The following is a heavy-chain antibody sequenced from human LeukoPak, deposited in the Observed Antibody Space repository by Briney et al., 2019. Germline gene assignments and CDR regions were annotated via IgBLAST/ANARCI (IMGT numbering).Heavy chain of an antibody. J-gene: IGHJ6*03. Sequence: PRGSLRLSCAASGFTFSDYYMSWIRQAPGKGLEGVSYISSSGSTIYYADSVKGRFTISRDNAKNSLYLQMNSLRAEDTAVYYCARDRYGPDYMDVWGKGTTVTVSS. CDR3: ARDRYGPDYMDV. CDR2: ISSSGSTI. D-gene: IGHD1-14*01. V-gene: IGHV3-11*04. CDR1: GFTFSDYY.